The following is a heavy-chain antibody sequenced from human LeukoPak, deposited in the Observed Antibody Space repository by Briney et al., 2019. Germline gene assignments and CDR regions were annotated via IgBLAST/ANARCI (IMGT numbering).Heavy chain of an antibody. Sequence: SETLSLTCTVSGGSISSYYWSWIRQPPGKGLEWIGYIYYSGSTNYNPSLKSRVTISVDTSKNQFSLKLSSVTAADTAVYYCARDSSSRQGGNWFDPWGQGTLVTVSS. D-gene: IGHD6-13*01. CDR3: ARDSSSRQGGNWFDP. J-gene: IGHJ5*02. CDR2: IYYSGST. CDR1: GGSISSYY. V-gene: IGHV4-59*01.